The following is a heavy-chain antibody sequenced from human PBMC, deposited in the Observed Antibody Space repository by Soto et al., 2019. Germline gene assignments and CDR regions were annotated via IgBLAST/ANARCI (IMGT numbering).Heavy chain of an antibody. J-gene: IGHJ6*02. CDR1: GFTFSSYA. V-gene: IGHV3-23*01. CDR2: ISGSGGST. CDR3: AKYSSSSGYYSYSYGMDV. D-gene: IGHD6-6*01. Sequence: PGGSLRLSCAASGFTFSSYAMSWVRQAPGKGLEWVSSISGSGGSTYYADSVTGRFTISRDNSQTTLYLQMNSLRAEDTAVYYCAKYSSSSGYYSYSYGMDVWGQGTTVTVSS.